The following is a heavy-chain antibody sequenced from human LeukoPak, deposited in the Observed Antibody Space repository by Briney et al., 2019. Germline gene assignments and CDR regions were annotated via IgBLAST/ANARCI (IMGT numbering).Heavy chain of an antibody. Sequence: GGSLRLSCAASGLTVGGNYVTWVRQAPGKGLEWVSILHRDGSTFYTDSVKGRFTFSRDNSKNTVFLQMNSLRVEDTAVYYCASIYSSSSVWGQGTLVTVSS. CDR1: GLTVGGNY. CDR3: ASIYSSSSV. CDR2: LHRDGST. J-gene: IGHJ4*02. V-gene: IGHV3-53*01. D-gene: IGHD6-6*01.